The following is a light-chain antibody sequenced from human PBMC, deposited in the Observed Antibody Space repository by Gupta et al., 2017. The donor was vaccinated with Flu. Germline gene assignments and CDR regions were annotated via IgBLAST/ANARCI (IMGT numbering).Light chain of an antibody. CDR1: QSVSSN. J-gene: IGKJ4*01. CDR2: DAS. Sequence: PGERVTLSCRASQSVSSNLAWYQQRPGQAPRLLIYDASTRATGIPARFSGSGSGTEFTLTISSLQSEDFALYYCQQYYDWPSFGGGTTVGIK. CDR3: QQYYDWPS. V-gene: IGKV3-15*01.